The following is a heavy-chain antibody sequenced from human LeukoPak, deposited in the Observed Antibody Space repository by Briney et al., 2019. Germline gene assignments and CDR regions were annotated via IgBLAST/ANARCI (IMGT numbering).Heavy chain of an antibody. Sequence: GGSLRLSCAASGFTFSSYAMSWVRQAPGKGLEWVSSISSSSSYIYYADSVKGRFTISRDNAKNSLYLQMNSLRAEDTAVYYCARDPINRYYFDYWGQGTLVTVSS. J-gene: IGHJ4*02. V-gene: IGHV3-21*01. CDR1: GFTFSSYA. CDR3: ARDPINRYYFDY. D-gene: IGHD1-14*01. CDR2: ISSSSSYI.